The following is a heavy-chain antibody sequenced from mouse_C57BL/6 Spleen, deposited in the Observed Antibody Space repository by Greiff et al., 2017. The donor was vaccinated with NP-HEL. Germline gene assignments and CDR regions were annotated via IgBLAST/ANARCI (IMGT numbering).Heavy chain of an antibody. D-gene: IGHD2-1*01. CDR3: ARRNYGNSYYAMDY. CDR2: ISSGGSYT. CDR1: GFTFSSYG. Sequence: DVMLVESGGDLVKPGGSLKLSCAASGFTFSSYGMSWVRQTPDKRLEWVATISSGGSYTYYPDSVKGRFTISRDNAKNTLYLQMSSLKSEDTAMYYCARRNYGNSYYAMDYWGQGTSVTVSS. V-gene: IGHV5-6*02. J-gene: IGHJ4*01.